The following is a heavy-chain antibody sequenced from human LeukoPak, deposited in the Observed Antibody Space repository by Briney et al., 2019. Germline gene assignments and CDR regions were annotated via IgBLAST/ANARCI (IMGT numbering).Heavy chain of an antibody. Sequence: SETLSLICALYGRPLSGYYWSWIRNPPGKGLEWIGEIYHSESNNHHPPLKSRVPISVDTSKHQFSLKLSSVTAADTAVYYCARVRMRGYSYGPFDYWGQGTLVTVSS. CDR3: ARVRMRGYSYGPFDY. J-gene: IGHJ4*02. D-gene: IGHD5-18*01. CDR1: GRPLSGYY. CDR2: IYHSESN. V-gene: IGHV4-34*01.